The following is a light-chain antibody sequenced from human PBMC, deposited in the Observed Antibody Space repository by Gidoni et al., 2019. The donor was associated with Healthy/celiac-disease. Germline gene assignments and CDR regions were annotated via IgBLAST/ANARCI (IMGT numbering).Light chain of an antibody. J-gene: IGKJ1*01. Sequence: DIQLTQSPSSLDASVGDRVTLTCRASQGISNSLAWYQQKPGKAPKLLLYAASRLESGVPSRFSGSGSGTDYTLTISSLQPEDFATYYCQQYYSTPPTFXQXNKVEIK. CDR2: AAS. CDR3: QQYYSTPPT. CDR1: QGISNS. V-gene: IGKV1-NL1*01.